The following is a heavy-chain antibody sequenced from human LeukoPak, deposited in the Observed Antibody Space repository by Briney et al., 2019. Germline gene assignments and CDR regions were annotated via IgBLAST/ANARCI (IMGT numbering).Heavy chain of an antibody. CDR3: GRGVAPYF. D-gene: IGHD2-21*01. CDR1: GFTFSSYR. CDR2: IDSDGTST. J-gene: IGHJ4*02. V-gene: IGHV3-74*03. Sequence: PGGSLRLSCAASGFTFSSYRMHWVRQVPGKRLVWVSRIDSDGTSTTYADSVTGRFTISRDNAKNTLYLQMNSLRVEDTAVYYCGRGVAPYFGGQGTLVTVSS.